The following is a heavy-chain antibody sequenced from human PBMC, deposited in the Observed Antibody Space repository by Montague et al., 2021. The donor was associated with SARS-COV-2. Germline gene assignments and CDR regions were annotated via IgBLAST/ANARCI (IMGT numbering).Heavy chain of an antibody. D-gene: IGHD4-23*01. Sequence: SETLSLTCTVSGGSVSSRSYYWGWIRQPPGKGLEWIGRIYYSGSTHYNPSLKSRVTISVDTSKNQFSLKLSSVTAADTAVYYCARRGDYGGPCFDYWGQGTLVSVSS. CDR3: ARRGDYGGPCFDY. CDR1: GGSVSSRSYY. CDR2: IYYSGST. J-gene: IGHJ4*02. V-gene: IGHV4-39*01.